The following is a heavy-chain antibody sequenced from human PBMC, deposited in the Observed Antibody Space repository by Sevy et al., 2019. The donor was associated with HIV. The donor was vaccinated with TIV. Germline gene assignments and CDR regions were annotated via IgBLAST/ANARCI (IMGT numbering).Heavy chain of an antibody. D-gene: IGHD2-21*02. CDR1: GFNFNIYW. J-gene: IGHJ4*02. V-gene: IGHV3-74*01. Sequence: GGSLRLSCAASGFNFNIYWMHWVRQAPGKGLVWVSLNNMDGTSTSYADSVKGRFTISRDNAQNTLVLQMNSLSAEDTAVYYCANFDCGGDCNGWGQGTLVTVSS. CDR3: ANFDCGGDCNG. CDR2: NNMDGTST.